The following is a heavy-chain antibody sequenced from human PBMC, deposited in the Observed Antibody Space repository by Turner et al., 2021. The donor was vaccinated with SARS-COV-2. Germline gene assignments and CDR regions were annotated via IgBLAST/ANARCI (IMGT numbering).Heavy chain of an antibody. CDR1: GFTFSSYG. Sequence: QVQLVESGGGVVKPGRSLRLSCAASGFTFSSYGMHWVRQAPGKGLEWVAFISFDGSSKYYADSVKGRFTISRDNSKNTLYLQMNSLRAEDTAIYYCAKDHGLHDYYDSSGYWGTFDYWGQGTLVTVSS. CDR3: AKDHGLHDYYDSSGYWGTFDY. J-gene: IGHJ4*02. CDR2: ISFDGSSK. D-gene: IGHD3-22*01. V-gene: IGHV3-30*18.